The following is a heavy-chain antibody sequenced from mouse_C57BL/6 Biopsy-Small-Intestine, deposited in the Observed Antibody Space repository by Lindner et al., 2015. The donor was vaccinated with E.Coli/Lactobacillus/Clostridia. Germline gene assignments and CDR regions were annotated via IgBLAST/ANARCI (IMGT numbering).Heavy chain of an antibody. J-gene: IGHJ4*01. V-gene: IGHV1-55*01. Sequence: SVKVSCKASGYTFTTYGIIWVRQAPGQGLEWMGWLSADNGSTNYAQKFQGRVTMTTDTSTSTAYMELRSLRSDDTAVYYCARATMRGYSSYWGQGTLVTVSS. CDR3: ARATMRGYSSY. CDR2: LSADNGST. D-gene: IGHD3-1*01. CDR1: GYTFTTYG.